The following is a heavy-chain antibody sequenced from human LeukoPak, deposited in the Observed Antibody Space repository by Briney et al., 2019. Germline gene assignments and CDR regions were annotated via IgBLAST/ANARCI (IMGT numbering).Heavy chain of an antibody. V-gene: IGHV5-51*01. CDR2: IYPGDSDT. J-gene: IGHJ4*02. CDR3: ARRKYSYGYYFDY. Sequence: GESLKISCKGSGYSFTTYWIGWVRQMPGKGLEWMGIIYPGDSDTRYSPSFQGQVTISADKSISTAYLQWNSLKATDTAMYYCARRKYSYGYYFDYWGQGTLVTVSS. D-gene: IGHD5-18*01. CDR1: GYSFTTYW.